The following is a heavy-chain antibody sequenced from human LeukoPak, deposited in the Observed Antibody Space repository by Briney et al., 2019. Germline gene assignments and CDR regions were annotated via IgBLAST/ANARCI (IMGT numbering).Heavy chain of an antibody. V-gene: IGHV5-51*01. CDR1: GYSFTTNW. Sequence: GESLKISCKGSGYSFTTNWIGCVRQMPAKGLEWMGIIYPGDSDTRYSPSFQGQVPISADKSISTAYLQWSSLKASDTAIYYCARPSVYSSGWYGDHWGQGTLVAVSS. J-gene: IGHJ4*02. CDR3: ARPSVYSSGWYGDH. D-gene: IGHD6-19*01. CDR2: IYPGDSDT.